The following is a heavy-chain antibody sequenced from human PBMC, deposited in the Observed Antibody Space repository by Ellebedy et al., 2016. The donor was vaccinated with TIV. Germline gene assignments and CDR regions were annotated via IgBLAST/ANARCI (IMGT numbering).Heavy chain of an antibody. CDR1: GYTFTSYG. CDR2: ISAYNGNT. V-gene: IGHV1-18*01. J-gene: IGHJ4*02. CDR3: AREGHVKQWLNLGKALNIYFDY. Sequence: AASVKVSCKASGYTFTSYGISWVRQAPGQGLEWMGWISAYNGNTNYAQKLQGRVTMTTDTSTSTAYMELRSLRSDDTAVYYCAREGHVKQWLNLGKALNIYFDYWGQGTLVTVSS. D-gene: IGHD6-19*01.